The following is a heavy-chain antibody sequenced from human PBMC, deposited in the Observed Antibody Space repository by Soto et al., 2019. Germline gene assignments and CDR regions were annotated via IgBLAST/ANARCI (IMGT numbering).Heavy chain of an antibody. J-gene: IGHJ4*01. CDR1: GFIVSFYG. Sequence: QVQLVESGGGVVQPGRSLRLSCAASGFIVSFYGMHWVRQAPGKGLEWVAVISDDGSRKYYADSVKGRFTISRDNSKNTCYLQMNSLRAEDTAVYYCAKLNTHYFDSSGPVPLYNIDYWGQGTLVTVSS. CDR3: AKLNTHYFDSSGPVPLYNIDY. D-gene: IGHD3-22*01. CDR2: ISDDGSRK. V-gene: IGHV3-30*18.